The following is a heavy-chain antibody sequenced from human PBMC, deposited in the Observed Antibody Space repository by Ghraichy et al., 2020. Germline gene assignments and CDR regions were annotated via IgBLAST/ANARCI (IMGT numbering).Heavy chain of an antibody. V-gene: IGHV3-49*03. D-gene: IGHD3-10*01. CDR3: ASVPYYNSPPAH. J-gene: IGHJ4*02. CDR1: GFTFATYN. CDR2: IRSKTYGEKT. Sequence: GGSLRLSCTTSGFTFATYNVHWFRQAPGKGLEWIAFIRSKTYGEKTQYVASVQGRFTVSRDDSKSIAYLQMNSLKTEDTAVYYCASVPYYNSPPAHWGQGTLFTVSS.